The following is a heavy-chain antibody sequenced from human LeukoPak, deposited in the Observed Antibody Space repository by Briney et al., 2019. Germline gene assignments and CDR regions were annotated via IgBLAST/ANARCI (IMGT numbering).Heavy chain of an antibody. CDR1: GFPFSSYS. CDR3: AKTLRLLWFGELDY. D-gene: IGHD3-10*01. V-gene: IGHV3-21*04. Sequence: GGSLSLSCAASGFPFSSYSMNWVRPAPGKGLEWVSFISSSSSYIYYADSVKGRFTISRDNSKNTLYLQMNSLRAEDTAVYYCAKTLRLLWFGELDYWGQGTLVTVSS. CDR2: ISSSSSYI. J-gene: IGHJ4*02.